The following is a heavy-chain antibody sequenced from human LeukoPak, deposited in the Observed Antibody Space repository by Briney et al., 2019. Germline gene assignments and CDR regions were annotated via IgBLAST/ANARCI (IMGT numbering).Heavy chain of an antibody. V-gene: IGHV3-21*01. CDR2: ISSSSSYI. CDR3: ARAPGDYYYYYYGMDV. J-gene: IGHJ6*02. CDR1: GFTFSSYS. Sequence: PGGSLRLSCVASGFTFSSYSMNWVRQAPGKGLEWVSSISSSSSYIYYADSVKGRFTISRDNAKNSLYLQMNSLRAEDTAVYYCARAPGDYYYYYYGMDVWGQGTTVTVSS. D-gene: IGHD4-17*01.